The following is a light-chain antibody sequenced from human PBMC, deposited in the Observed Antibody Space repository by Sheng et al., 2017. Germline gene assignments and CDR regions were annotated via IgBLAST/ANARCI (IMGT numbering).Light chain of an antibody. V-gene: IGKV1-33*01. CDR2: AAS. CDR1: QDITNY. J-gene: IGKJ2*01. CDR3: QQYGLRPTYN. Sequence: DIQMTQSPSSLSASVGDRVTITCQASQDITNYLNWYQQKPGEAPKLLIYAASSLQSGVPSRFSGSGSGTDFSFTINSLRPEDVATYYCQQYGLRPTYNFGQGTKLEIK.